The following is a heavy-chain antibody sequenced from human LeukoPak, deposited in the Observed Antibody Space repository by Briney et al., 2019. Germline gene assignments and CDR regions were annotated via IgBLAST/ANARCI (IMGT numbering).Heavy chain of an antibody. CDR1: GASFSTDY. D-gene: IGHD3-3*02. CDR3: AKSHFWSGYASDY. V-gene: IGHV4-4*09. CDR2: FSDRGST. J-gene: IGHJ4*02. Sequence: PSETLSLTCTVSGASFSTDYWYWIRQSPGEGLQCIGCFSDRGSTSYNPSLKSRVALSVDTSKNQFFLSLKSVTAADTAVYYCAKSHFWSGYASDYWGRGILVTVSS.